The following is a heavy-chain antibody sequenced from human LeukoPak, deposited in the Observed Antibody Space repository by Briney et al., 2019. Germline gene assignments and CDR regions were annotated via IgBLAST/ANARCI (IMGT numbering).Heavy chain of an antibody. D-gene: IGHD2-2*02. Sequence: GGSLRLSCVASGFTFSSDAMSWVRQAPGQGLEWVSAVSSSGDNTYYADSVKARFTISRDNSKNTLYLQMRSSRAEDTAIYYCAKAQYRGSTSCYTWFGPWGQGTLVTVSS. J-gene: IGHJ5*02. CDR2: VSSSGDNT. V-gene: IGHV3-23*01. CDR3: AKAQYRGSTSCYTWFGP. CDR1: GFTFSSDA.